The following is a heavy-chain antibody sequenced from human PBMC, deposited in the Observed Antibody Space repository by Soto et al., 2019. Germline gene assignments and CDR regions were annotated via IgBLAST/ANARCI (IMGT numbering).Heavy chain of an antibody. Sequence: ASVKVSCKASGYTFSSYAMHWARQAPGQRLEWMGWINAGYGNTKSSQKFQDRVTISRDTSASTAYMELTSLRSEDTAVYYCARDTGDGTFDFWGQGTLVTVSS. V-gene: IGHV1-3*01. CDR3: ARDTGDGTFDF. CDR1: GYTFSSYA. CDR2: INAGYGNT. J-gene: IGHJ4*02. D-gene: IGHD7-27*01.